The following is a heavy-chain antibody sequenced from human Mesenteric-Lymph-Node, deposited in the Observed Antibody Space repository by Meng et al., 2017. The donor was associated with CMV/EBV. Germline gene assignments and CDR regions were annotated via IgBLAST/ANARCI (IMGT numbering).Heavy chain of an antibody. CDR1: GDSIRSNNYY. D-gene: IGHD2-21*01. CDR3: ARAPTFHYGMDV. J-gene: IGHJ6*02. Sequence: SETLSLTCTVSGDSIRSNNYYWGWIRQPPGKGLEWIGNIYYNGRTYYNPSLKSRRTISVDTSKNQFSLRLSSVTAADTAVYYCARAPTFHYGMDVWGQGTTVTVSS. CDR2: IYYNGRT. V-gene: IGHV4-39*07.